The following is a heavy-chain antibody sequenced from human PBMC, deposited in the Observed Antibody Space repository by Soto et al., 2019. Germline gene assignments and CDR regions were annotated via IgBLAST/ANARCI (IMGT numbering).Heavy chain of an antibody. V-gene: IGHV4-34*01. CDR1: GGKFIGHC. J-gene: IGHJ4*02. Sequence: LCLRCSVDGGKFIGHCGRWIIQPPGKGLEWIGEINHSGSTNCNPSLKSRVTISVDTPKNQFSLKLSSVTAADTAVYYCASSGMEQRLVRSSIRRFDYWGQGTLLTVSS. CDR3: ASSGMEQRLVRSSIRRFDY. CDR2: INHSGST. D-gene: IGHD6-19*01.